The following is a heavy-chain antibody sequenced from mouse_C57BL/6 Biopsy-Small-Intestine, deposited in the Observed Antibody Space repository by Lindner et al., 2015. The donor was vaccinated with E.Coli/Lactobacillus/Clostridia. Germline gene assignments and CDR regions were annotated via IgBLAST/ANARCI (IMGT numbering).Heavy chain of an antibody. CDR2: TSSRSSTI. J-gene: IGHJ2*01. D-gene: IGHD4-1*01. Sequence: VQLQESGGGLVKPGGSLKLSCAASGFTFSDYGMHWVRQAPEEGLEWVAYTSSRSSTIYYADTVKGRFTISRDNAKNTLFLQMTSLRSEDTAMYYCAKGELDVGLDYWGQGTTLTVSS. CDR1: GFTFSDYG. CDR3: AKGELDVGLDY. V-gene: IGHV5-17*01.